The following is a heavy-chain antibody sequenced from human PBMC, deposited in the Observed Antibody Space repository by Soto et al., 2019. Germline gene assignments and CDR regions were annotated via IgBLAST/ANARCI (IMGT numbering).Heavy chain of an antibody. V-gene: IGHV3-53*02. J-gene: IGHJ4*02. Sequence: EVQLVETGGGLIQAGGSVRLSCAASGVTVSTDDMSWVRQAPGKGLEWVSVIDTGGSTYYAESVKGRFTISRDDSKNTLSLQMNTLRAGDTAVYYCARGRYNAYWGQGTLVTVSS. D-gene: IGHD5-12*01. CDR1: GVTVSTDD. CDR2: IDTGGST. CDR3: ARGRYNAY.